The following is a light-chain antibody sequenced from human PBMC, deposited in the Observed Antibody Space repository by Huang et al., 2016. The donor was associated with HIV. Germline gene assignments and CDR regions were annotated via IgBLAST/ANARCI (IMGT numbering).Light chain of an antibody. CDR3: QQFNNYLT. Sequence: AIQLTQSPSSLSASVGDRVTITCRASRGSSSGLAWYQQKPGKAPKLLIFDASSLESVVPSRFSGSGSGTDFTLTISSLQPEDFATYYCQQFNNYLTFGQGTRLEIQ. J-gene: IGKJ5*01. CDR1: RGSSSG. CDR2: DAS. V-gene: IGKV1D-13*01.